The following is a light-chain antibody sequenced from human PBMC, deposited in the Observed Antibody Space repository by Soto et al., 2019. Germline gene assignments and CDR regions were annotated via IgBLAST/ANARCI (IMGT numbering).Light chain of an antibody. J-gene: IGLJ1*01. CDR1: NSDVGGYNY. CDR3: SSYSSSSTNYV. Sequence: QSALTQPASVSGSPGQSITFSCTGSNSDVGGYNYVSWYQQHPGKAPKVMIYDVSNRPSGVSSRFSGSKSGDTASLTISGLQAEDEADYYCSSYSSSSTNYVFGTGTKV. V-gene: IGLV2-14*03. CDR2: DVS.